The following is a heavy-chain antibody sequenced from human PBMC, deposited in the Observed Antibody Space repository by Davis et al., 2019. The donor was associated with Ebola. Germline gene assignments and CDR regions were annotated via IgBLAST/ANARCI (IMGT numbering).Heavy chain of an antibody. Sequence: ASVKVSCKASGYTFTSYGISWVRQAPGQGLEWMGCIIAYNGNTNYAQKLQGRVTMTTDTSTSTAYMELKRLRSDDTAVYYCARDLPSGWFDPWGQGTLVTVSS. D-gene: IGHD3-10*01. CDR3: ARDLPSGWFDP. CDR2: IIAYNGNT. J-gene: IGHJ5*02. CDR1: GYTFTSYG. V-gene: IGHV1-18*01.